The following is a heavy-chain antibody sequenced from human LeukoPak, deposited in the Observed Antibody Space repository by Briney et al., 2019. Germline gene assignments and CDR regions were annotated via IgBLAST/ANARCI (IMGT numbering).Heavy chain of an antibody. CDR2: IYTSGST. J-gene: IGHJ2*01. D-gene: IGHD3-9*01. Sequence: PSETLSLTCTVSGGSISSYYWSWIRQPAGKGLEWIGRIYTSGSTNYNPSLKSRVTMSVDTSKNQFSLKLSSVTAADTAVYYCARDHYDILTGSTDWYFDLWGRGTLVTVSS. CDR3: ARDHYDILTGSTDWYFDL. CDR1: GGSISSYY. V-gene: IGHV4-4*07.